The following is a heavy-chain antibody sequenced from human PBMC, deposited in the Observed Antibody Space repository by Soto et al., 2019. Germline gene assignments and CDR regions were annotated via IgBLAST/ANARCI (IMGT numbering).Heavy chain of an antibody. CDR3: ARGRGGVQH. V-gene: IGHV4-34*01. D-gene: IGHD3-10*01. J-gene: IGHJ1*01. CDR2: LNDSGGT. Sequence: QVQLQQWGAGLLKPSETLSLTCAVYGGSFSGYYWSWVRQPPGKGLEWIGELNDSGGTNYNASLKSRVSRSGDTSNNQFSLKLSFVPAADTAVYYCARGRGGVQHWGQGTLVTVSS. CDR1: GGSFSGYY.